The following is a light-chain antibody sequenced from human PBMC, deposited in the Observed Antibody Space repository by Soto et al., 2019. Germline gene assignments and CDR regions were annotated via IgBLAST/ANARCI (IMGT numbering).Light chain of an antibody. CDR3: QQSYSGMLT. J-gene: IGKJ4*01. CDR2: AAS. CDR1: QSISNY. V-gene: IGKV1-39*01. Sequence: DIQMTQSPSSLSASVGDRVTLTCRASQSISNYLNWYQQKPGKAPDLLIYAASNLQSGVPSRFSGSGSGTDFTLTISSLQHEDFETYYCQQSYSGMLTLGGGTKVDIK.